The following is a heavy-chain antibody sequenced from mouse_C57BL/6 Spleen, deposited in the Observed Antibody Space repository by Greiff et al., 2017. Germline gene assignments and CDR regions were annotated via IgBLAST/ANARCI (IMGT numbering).Heavy chain of an antibody. CDR2: IRLKSDNYAT. V-gene: IGHV6-3*01. CDR3: TEGDGSFYAMDY. J-gene: IGHJ4*01. D-gene: IGHD1-1*01. Sequence: EVKLMESGGGLVQPGGSMKLSCVASGFTFSNYWMNWVRQSPEKGLEWVAQIRLKSDNYATHYAESVKGRFTNSRYDSKSSVYLQMTNVSAEDTGIYYCTEGDGSFYAMDYWGQGTSVTVSS. CDR1: GFTFSNYW.